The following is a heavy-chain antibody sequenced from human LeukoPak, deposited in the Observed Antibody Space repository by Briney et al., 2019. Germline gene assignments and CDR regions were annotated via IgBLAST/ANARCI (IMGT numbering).Heavy chain of an antibody. D-gene: IGHD3-10*01. CDR1: GGSISSYY. CDR3: ASYMVRGVITFDY. J-gene: IGHJ4*02. Sequence: KPSETLSLTCTVSGGSISSYYWSWIRQPPGKGLEWIGYIYYSGSTNYNPSLKSRVTISVDTSKNQFSLRLSSVTAADTAVYYCASYMVRGVITFDYWGQGTLVTVSS. V-gene: IGHV4-59*08. CDR2: IYYSGST.